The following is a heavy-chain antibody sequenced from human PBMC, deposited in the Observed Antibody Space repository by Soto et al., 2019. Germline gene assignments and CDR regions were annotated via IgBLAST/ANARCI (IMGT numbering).Heavy chain of an antibody. D-gene: IGHD1-26*01. J-gene: IGHJ4*02. V-gene: IGHV3-9*01. CDR1: GFTFDDYA. CDR3: AKDGATKGWPFDY. CDR2: ISWNSGSI. Sequence: DVQLVESGGGLVQPGRSLRLSCAASGFTFDDYAMHWVRQAPGKGLEWVSGISWNSGSIGYADSVKGRFTISRDNAKNSLYLQMNSLRPEDTALYYCAKDGATKGWPFDYWGQGTLVTVSS.